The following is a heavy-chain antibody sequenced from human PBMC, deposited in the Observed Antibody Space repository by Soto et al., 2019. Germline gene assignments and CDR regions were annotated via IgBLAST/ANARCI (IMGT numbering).Heavy chain of an antibody. V-gene: IGHV3-7*05. CDR1: GFTFSSYW. D-gene: IGHD6-13*01. Sequence: PGGSLRLSCAASGFTFSSYWMSWVRQAPGKGLEWVANIKQDGSEKYYVDSVKGRFTISRDNAKNSLYLQMNSLRAEDTAVYYCARDDSSSWYSIDYWGQGTLVTVSS. CDR3: ARDDSSSWYSIDY. J-gene: IGHJ4*02. CDR2: IKQDGSEK.